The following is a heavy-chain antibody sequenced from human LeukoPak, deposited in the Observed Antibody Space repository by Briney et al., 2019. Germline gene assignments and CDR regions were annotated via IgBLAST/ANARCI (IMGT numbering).Heavy chain of an antibody. V-gene: IGHV4-59*01. CDR2: MYYSGIT. D-gene: IGHD6-25*01. CDR3: ARGRITAANTGAFDI. J-gene: IGHJ3*02. CDR1: GGSISSYY. Sequence: SETLSLTCTVSGGSISSYYWNWIRQPPGKGLEWIGFMYYSGITSYIPSLKSRIIISVDTSKNHISLNLISVTAADTAVYYCARGRITAANTGAFDIWGQGTMVTVSS.